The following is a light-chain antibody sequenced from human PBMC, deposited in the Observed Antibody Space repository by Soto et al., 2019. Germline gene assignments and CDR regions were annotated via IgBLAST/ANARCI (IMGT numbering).Light chain of an antibody. Sequence: EIARTKSPVTLSVSPGDRATLSCRASQSVYNDLAWYQQKPGQPPRLLIYDASTRDTGIPARFSGSQSGTEFTLTISSLLSEDFAVYYCQQYNNWPLTFGGGTKVEIK. CDR2: DAS. V-gene: IGKV3D-15*01. J-gene: IGKJ4*01. CDR1: QSVYND. CDR3: QQYNNWPLT.